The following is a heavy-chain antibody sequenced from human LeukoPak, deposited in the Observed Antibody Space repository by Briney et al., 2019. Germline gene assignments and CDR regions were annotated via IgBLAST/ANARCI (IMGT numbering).Heavy chain of an antibody. CDR2: IRYDGSNK. V-gene: IGHV3-30*02. CDR3: AKDWEVVVVPAALGY. D-gene: IGHD2-2*01. Sequence: GGSLRLSCAASGFTFSSYGMHWVRQAPGKGLEWVAFIRYDGSNKYCADSVKGRFTISRDNSKNTLYLQMNSLRAEDTAVYYCAKDWEVVVVPAALGYWGQGTLVTVSS. J-gene: IGHJ4*02. CDR1: GFTFSSYG.